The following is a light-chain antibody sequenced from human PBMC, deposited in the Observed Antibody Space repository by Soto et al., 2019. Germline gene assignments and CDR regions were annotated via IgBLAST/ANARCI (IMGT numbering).Light chain of an antibody. Sequence: QSVLTQPPSVSAAPGQKVTISCSGSNSNIGHNSVSWYQQLPGTAPKLLISDNDKRPSGIPYRFSGSKSGTSATLGITGLQTGDAADYYCATWDHSLSSRVFGGGTKLTVL. CDR1: NSNIGHNS. CDR2: DND. V-gene: IGLV1-51*01. J-gene: IGLJ3*02. CDR3: ATWDHSLSSRV.